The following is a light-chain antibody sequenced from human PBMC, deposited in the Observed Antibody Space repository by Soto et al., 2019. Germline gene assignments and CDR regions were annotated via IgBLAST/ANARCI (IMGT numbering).Light chain of an antibody. CDR1: SSKIGKNY. CDR3: GTWDTSLSAVV. J-gene: IGLJ2*01. CDR2: DNN. V-gene: IGLV1-51*01. Sequence: QSVLTQPPSVSAAPGQKVTISCSGSSSKIGKNYVSWYQRLPGTAPKLLIYDNNERSSGIPDRFSGSKSGTSATLGIAGLQTGDEADYYCGTWDTSLSAVVFGGGTKVTVL.